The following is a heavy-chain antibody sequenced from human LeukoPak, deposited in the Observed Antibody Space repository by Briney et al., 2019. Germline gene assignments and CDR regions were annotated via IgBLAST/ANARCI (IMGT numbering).Heavy chain of an antibody. CDR3: AKRGYSYGFDY. Sequence: PGGSLRLSCAASGFTFDDYAMHWVRQAPGKGLEWVSGISWNSGSMGYADSVKGRFTISRDNAKNSLYLQMNSLRAEDTALYYCAKRGYSYGFDYWGQGTLVTVSS. V-gene: IGHV3-9*01. D-gene: IGHD5-18*01. CDR1: GFTFDDYA. J-gene: IGHJ4*02. CDR2: ISWNSGSM.